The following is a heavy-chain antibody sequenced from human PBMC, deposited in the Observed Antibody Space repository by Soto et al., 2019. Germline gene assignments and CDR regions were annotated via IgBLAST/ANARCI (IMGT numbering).Heavy chain of an antibody. V-gene: IGHV4-59*01. CDR3: ATRPPGNCAGVFDY. CDR1: RGSISSYY. J-gene: IGHJ4*02. Sequence: QVQLQESGPGLVKPSETLSLTCTVSRGSISSYYCSWIRQPPGKGPEWIGYVYHTGITNYNPSLETRVTLSLDTSKNLVSLKLNSVTAAATAVYYCATRPPGNCAGVFDYWSRGTLVTVSS. D-gene: IGHD3-16*01. CDR2: VYHTGIT.